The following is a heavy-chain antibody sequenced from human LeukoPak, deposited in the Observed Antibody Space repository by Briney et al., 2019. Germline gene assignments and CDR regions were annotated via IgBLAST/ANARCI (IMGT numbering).Heavy chain of an antibody. V-gene: IGHV1-46*01. CDR2: INPSGGST. Sequence: GASVKVSCKASGYTFTSYYMHWVRQAPGQGLEWMGIINPSGGSTSYAQKFQGRVTMTRDMSTSTVYMELSSLRSEDTAVYYCARDGNYDSSGYYVEKATDFDYWGQGTLVTVSS. D-gene: IGHD3-22*01. CDR1: GYTFTSYY. CDR3: ARDGNYDSSGYYVEKATDFDY. J-gene: IGHJ4*02.